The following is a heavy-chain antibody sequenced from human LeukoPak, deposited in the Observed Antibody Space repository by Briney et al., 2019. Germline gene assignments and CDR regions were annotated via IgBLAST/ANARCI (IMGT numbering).Heavy chain of an antibody. D-gene: IGHD6-6*01. J-gene: IGHJ4*02. V-gene: IGHV3-53*01. Sequence: GGTLRLSCAASGFTVSSNYMSWVRQAPGKGLEWVSVIYSGGSTYYADSVKGRFTISRDNSKNTLYLQMNSLRAEDTAVYYCARGRPAGYFDYWGQGTLVTVSS. CDR1: GFTVSSNY. CDR2: IYSGGST. CDR3: ARGRPAGYFDY.